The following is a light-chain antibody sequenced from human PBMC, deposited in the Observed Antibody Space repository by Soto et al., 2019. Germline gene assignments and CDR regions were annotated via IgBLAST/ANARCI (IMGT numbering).Light chain of an antibody. Sequence: DMQITQSPSSLSAVLAPPTRITFRASRSISNYLNWYQQKPGKAPNLLIYAASSLQSGVPSRFSGSGSRTDFTLTISSLQPEDFATYYCKQSFSTPRTFGQVTKVDIK. CDR1: RSISNY. CDR2: AAS. CDR3: KQSFSTPRT. V-gene: IGKV1-39*01. J-gene: IGKJ1*01.